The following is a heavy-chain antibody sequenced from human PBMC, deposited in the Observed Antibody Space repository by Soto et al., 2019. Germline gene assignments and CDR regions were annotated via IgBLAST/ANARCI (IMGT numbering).Heavy chain of an antibody. CDR1: GGSISSSSYY. CDR3: ARRLYYDSSGFEGGGMDV. J-gene: IGHJ6*02. Sequence: PSETLSLTCTVSGGSISSSSYYWGWIRQPPGKGLEWIGSIYYSGSTYYNPSLKSRVTISVDTSKNQFSLKLSSVTAADPTVYYCARRLYYDSSGFEGGGMDVWGQGTTVT. V-gene: IGHV4-39*01. CDR2: IYYSGST. D-gene: IGHD3-22*01.